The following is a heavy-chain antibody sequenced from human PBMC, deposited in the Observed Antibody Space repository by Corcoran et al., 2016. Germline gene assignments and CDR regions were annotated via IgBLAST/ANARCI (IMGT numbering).Heavy chain of an antibody. J-gene: IGHJ1*01. CDR3: ARYLTNEWLVRFSLAH. V-gene: IGHV1-18*01. CDR1: GYTFTSYS. D-gene: IGHD6-19*01. CDR2: NSAYDGNT. Sequence: QVQLEQSGGEVKKPGASVRVSCKASGYTFTSYSNSWVRQAPGQGLEWMGWNSAYDGNTYYAQKFQGRVTMTTEASKTTAYMELKRLTSDETAMYYCARYLTNEWLVRFSLAHWGQASLITVSS.